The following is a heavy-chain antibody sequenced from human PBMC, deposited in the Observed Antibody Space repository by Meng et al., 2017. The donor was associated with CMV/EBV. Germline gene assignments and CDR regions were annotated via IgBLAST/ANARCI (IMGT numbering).Heavy chain of an antibody. V-gene: IGHV3-30-3*01. CDR1: GFTFSSYA. Sequence: GESLKISCAASGFTFSSYAMHWVRQAPGKGLEWVAVISYDGSNKYYADSVKGRFTISRDNSKNTLYLQMNSLRAEDTAVYYCARGPNGYCSSTSCYFYGMDVWGQGTTVTVSS. D-gene: IGHD2-2*01. J-gene: IGHJ6*02. CDR3: ARGPNGYCSSTSCYFYGMDV. CDR2: ISYDGSNK.